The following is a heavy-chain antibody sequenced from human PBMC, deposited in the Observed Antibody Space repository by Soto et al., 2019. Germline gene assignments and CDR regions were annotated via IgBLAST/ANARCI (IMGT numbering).Heavy chain of an antibody. Sequence: SVKVSCKASGGTFSSYAISWVRQAPGQGLEWMGGIIPIFGTANYAQKFQGRVTITADESTSTAYMELSSLRSEDTAVYYCASGTTVRYYYYYYGMDVWGQGTTVTVAS. V-gene: IGHV1-69*13. CDR1: GGTFSSYA. CDR3: ASGTTVRYYYYYYGMDV. CDR2: IIPIFGTA. J-gene: IGHJ6*02. D-gene: IGHD4-4*01.